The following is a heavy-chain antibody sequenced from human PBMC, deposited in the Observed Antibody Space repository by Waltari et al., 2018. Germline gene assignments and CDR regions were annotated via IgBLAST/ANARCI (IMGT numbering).Heavy chain of an antibody. D-gene: IGHD5-18*01. CDR1: GFTFSSYG. V-gene: IGHV3-30*02. Sequence: QVQLVESGGGVVQPGGSLRLSCAASGFTFSSYGMHWVRQAPGKGLEWVAFIRYEGSNKYYADSVKGRFTISRDNSKNTLYLQMNSLRAEDTAVYYCAKDQYSYGYLDYWGQGTLVTVSS. CDR3: AKDQYSYGYLDY. J-gene: IGHJ4*02. CDR2: IRYEGSNK.